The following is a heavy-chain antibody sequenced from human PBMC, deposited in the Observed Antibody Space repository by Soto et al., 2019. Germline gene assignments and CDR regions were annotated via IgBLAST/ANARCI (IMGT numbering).Heavy chain of an antibody. Sequence: PGGSPRLSCAASGFTFSSYGMHWVRQAPGKGLEWVAVISYDGSNKYYADSVKGRFTISRDNSKNTLYLQMNSLRAEDTAVYYCAKDHDYDEPGRDYYYGMDVWGQGTTVTVSS. CDR1: GFTFSSYG. D-gene: IGHD4-17*01. CDR3: AKDHDYDEPGRDYYYGMDV. J-gene: IGHJ6*02. V-gene: IGHV3-30*18. CDR2: ISYDGSNK.